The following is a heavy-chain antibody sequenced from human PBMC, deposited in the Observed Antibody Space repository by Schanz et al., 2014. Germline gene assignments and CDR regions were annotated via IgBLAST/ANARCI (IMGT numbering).Heavy chain of an antibody. Sequence: QVQLQQWGAGLLKPSETLSLTCAVYGGSFSGYYWTWIRQPPGKGLEWIGEIHHSGSTNYNPSLKSRVTISMDTSKNQSSLKRSSVTAADTAVYYCARGEWSTSQFDYWGHGTLVTVSS. J-gene: IGHJ4*01. V-gene: IGHV4-34*01. CDR1: GGSFSGYY. D-gene: IGHD2-2*01. CDR3: ARGEWSTSQFDY. CDR2: IHHSGST.